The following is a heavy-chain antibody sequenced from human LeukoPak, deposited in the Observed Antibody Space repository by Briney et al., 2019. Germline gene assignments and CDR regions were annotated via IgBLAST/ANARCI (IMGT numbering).Heavy chain of an antibody. D-gene: IGHD4-17*01. CDR1: GGSVGSSVSGNSR. CDR2: IYRSGGT. V-gene: IGHV4-4*02. CDR3: VRDFDDGNYALRY. J-gene: IGHJ4*02. Sequence: SETLSLTCAVSGGSVGSSVSGNSRWNWVRQTPGKGLEWIGEIYRSGGTHYNPALRRRVTMSLDRSKNHLSLNVRSVTAADTAVYYCVRDFDDGNYALRYWGQGTLVTVSS.